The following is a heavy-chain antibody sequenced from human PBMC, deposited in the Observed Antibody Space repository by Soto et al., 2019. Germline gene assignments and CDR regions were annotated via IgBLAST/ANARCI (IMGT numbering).Heavy chain of an antibody. J-gene: IGHJ5*02. CDR3: ARVRGEYDFWSGYLNSFDP. D-gene: IGHD3-3*01. Sequence: AASVQVSCKASGYTFTSYGISWVRQAPGQGLEWMGWISAYNGNTNYAQKLQGRVTMTTDTYTSTAYMELRSLRSDGTAVYYCARVRGEYDFWSGYLNSFDPWVQGTLVTVSS. CDR1: GYTFTSYG. CDR2: ISAYNGNT. V-gene: IGHV1-18*01.